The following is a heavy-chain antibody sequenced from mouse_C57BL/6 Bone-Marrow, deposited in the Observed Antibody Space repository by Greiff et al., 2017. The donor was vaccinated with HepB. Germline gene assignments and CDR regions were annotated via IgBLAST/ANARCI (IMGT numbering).Heavy chain of an antibody. Sequence: QVQLKQSGPELVKPGASVKISCKASGYAFSSSWMNWVKQRPGKGLEWIGRIYPGDGDTNYNGKFKGKATLTADKSSSTAYMQLSSLTSEDSAVYFCARSITTVVEGFAYWGQGTLVTVSA. D-gene: IGHD1-1*01. CDR1: GYAFSSSW. V-gene: IGHV1-82*01. CDR2: IYPGDGDT. J-gene: IGHJ3*01. CDR3: ARSITTVVEGFAY.